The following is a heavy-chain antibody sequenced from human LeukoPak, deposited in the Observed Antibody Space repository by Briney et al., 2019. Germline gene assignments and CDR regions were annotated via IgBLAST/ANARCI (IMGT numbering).Heavy chain of an antibody. CDR1: GGSISSYY. V-gene: IGHV4-59*01. CDR3: ARAGMGYYFDY. J-gene: IGHJ4*02. D-gene: IGHD6-13*01. Sequence: SETLSLTCTVSGGSISSYYWSWIRQPPGKGLEWIGYIYYSGSTNYNPSLKSRVTISVDTPKNQFSLKLSSVTAADTAVYYCARAGMGYYFDYWGQGTLVTVSS. CDR2: IYYSGST.